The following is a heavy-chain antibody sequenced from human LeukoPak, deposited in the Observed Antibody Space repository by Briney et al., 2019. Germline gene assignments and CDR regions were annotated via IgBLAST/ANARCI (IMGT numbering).Heavy chain of an antibody. Sequence: SVKVSCKASGGTFSSYAISWVRQAPGQGLEWMGGITPIFGTANYAQKFQGGVTITADESTSTAYMELSSLRSEDTAVYYCARMADYYYDSSGFSDYWGQGTLVTVSS. CDR2: ITPIFGTA. CDR3: ARMADYYYDSSGFSDY. CDR1: GGTFSSYA. J-gene: IGHJ4*02. D-gene: IGHD3-22*01. V-gene: IGHV1-69*13.